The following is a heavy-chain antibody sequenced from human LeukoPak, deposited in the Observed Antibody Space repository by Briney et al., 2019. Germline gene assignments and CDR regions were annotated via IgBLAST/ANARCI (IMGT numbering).Heavy chain of an antibody. CDR2: MNPNRGNT. CDR3: ARAGITAAVTNYYYYMDV. J-gene: IGHJ6*03. Sequence: GASVKVSCKASGYTFTTYDINWVRQATGQGLEWMGWMNPNRGNTGYAQKFQGRVTITRDTSITTAYMELSSLRSEDTAVYYCARAGITAAVTNYYYYMDVWGKGTTVTVSS. V-gene: IGHV1-8*03. CDR1: GYTFTTYD. D-gene: IGHD6-13*01.